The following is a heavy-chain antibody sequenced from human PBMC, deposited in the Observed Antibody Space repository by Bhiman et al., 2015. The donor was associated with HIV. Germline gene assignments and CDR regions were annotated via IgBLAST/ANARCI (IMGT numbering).Heavy chain of an antibody. CDR2: IKSETNGGTT. D-gene: IGHD3-10*01. V-gene: IGHV3-15*01. CDR3: TAPLWFRDY. CDR1: GFTFSKAW. Sequence: EVQLVESGGGLVKPGGSLRLSCAASGFTFSKAWMSWVRQAPGKGLEWVCRIKSETNGGTTDCAAPVKGRFTVSRDDSESTLYLQMNSLKTEDTAVYYCTAPLWFRDYWGQGTLVTVSS. J-gene: IGHJ4*02.